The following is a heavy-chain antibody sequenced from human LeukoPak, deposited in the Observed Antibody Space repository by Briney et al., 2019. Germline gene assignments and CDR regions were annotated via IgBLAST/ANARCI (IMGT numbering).Heavy chain of an antibody. CDR2: IYHSGST. D-gene: IGHD4-17*01. CDR1: GYSISSGYY. V-gene: IGHV4-38-2*02. Sequence: SETLSLTCTVSGYSISSGYYWGWIRQPPGKGLEWIGSIYHSGSTYYNPSLKSRVTISVDTSKNQFSLKLSSVTAADTAVYYCAREDYGYYYYMDAWGKGTTVTVSS. CDR3: AREDYGYYYYMDA. J-gene: IGHJ6*03.